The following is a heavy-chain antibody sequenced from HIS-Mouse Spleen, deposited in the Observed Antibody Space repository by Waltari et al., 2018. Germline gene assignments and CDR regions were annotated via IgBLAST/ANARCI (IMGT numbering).Heavy chain of an antibody. J-gene: IGHJ3*02. D-gene: IGHD7-27*01. Sequence: EVQLVQSGGGLVKPGGSLSLSCAASGITFSSYSMNWVRQAPGKGLEWVSSISSSSSYIYYADSVKGRFTISRDNAKNSLYLQMNSLRAEDTAVYYCARRLLTGDAFDIWGQGTMVTVSS. CDR1: GITFSSYS. V-gene: IGHV3-21*01. CDR3: ARRLLTGDAFDI. CDR2: ISSSSSYI.